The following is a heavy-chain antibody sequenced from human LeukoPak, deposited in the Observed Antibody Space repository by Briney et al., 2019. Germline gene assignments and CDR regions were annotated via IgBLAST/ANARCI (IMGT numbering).Heavy chain of an antibody. CDR2: IIPIFNTA. D-gene: IGHD3-22*01. Sequence: SVKVSYKASGGTFSSYAISWVRQAPGQGLEWMGGIIPIFNTANYAQKFQGRVTISADESTSTAYMELSSLRSEDTAVYYCARDWYYYDSSGFYYALRYWGQGTLVTVSS. CDR1: GGTFSSYA. CDR3: ARDWYYYDSSGFYYALRY. V-gene: IGHV1-69*13. J-gene: IGHJ4*02.